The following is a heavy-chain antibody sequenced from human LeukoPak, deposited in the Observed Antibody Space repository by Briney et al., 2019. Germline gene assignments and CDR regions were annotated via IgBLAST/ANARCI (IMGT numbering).Heavy chain of an antibody. J-gene: IGHJ5*02. Sequence: PSQTLSLTCAVSGGSISSGGYSWSWIRQPPGKGLEWIGEIYHSGSSNYNPSLKSRVTISVDKSKNQLSLKLSSVTAADTAVYYCARLPDPWGQGTLVTVSS. V-gene: IGHV4-30-2*01. CDR3: ARLPDP. CDR2: IYHSGSS. CDR1: GGSISSGGYS.